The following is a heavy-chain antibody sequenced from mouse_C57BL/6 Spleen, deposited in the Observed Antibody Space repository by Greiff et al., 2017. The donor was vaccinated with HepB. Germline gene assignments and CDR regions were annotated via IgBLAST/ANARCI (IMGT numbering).Heavy chain of an antibody. CDR3: AIRDDGYYDFDY. J-gene: IGHJ2*01. Sequence: QVQLQQPGAELVKPGASVKVSCKASGYTFTSYWMHWVKQRPGQGLEWIGRIHPSDSDTNYNQKFKGKATLTVDTSSSTAYMQLSSLTSEDSSVDYCAIRDDGYYDFDYWGQGTTLTVSS. V-gene: IGHV1-74*01. D-gene: IGHD2-3*01. CDR2: IHPSDSDT. CDR1: GYTFTSYW.